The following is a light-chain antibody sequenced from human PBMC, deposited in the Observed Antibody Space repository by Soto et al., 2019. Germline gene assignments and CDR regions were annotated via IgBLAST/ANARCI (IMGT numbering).Light chain of an antibody. CDR3: HQFGYSPRT. CDR2: ATS. V-gene: IGKV3-20*01. Sequence: EIVMTQSPATLSVSPGERATLSCRASQSVSSSYLAWFQQRPGQAPRLLIFATSRRATDIPDRFSGSGSGTDFTLAIRRLEPEDFAVYYCHQFGYSPRTFGQGTKVDIK. J-gene: IGKJ1*01. CDR1: QSVSSSY.